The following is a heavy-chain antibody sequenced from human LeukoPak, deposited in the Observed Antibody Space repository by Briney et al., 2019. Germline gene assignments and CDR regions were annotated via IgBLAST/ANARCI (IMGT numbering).Heavy chain of an antibody. CDR2: INPSGGST. V-gene: IGHV1-46*01. D-gene: IGHD3-22*01. Sequence: ASVKVSCKASGYTFSNYYMHWVRQAPGQGLEWMGIINPSGGSTSYEQKFQGRVTMTRDTSTSTVYMEMSSLTSEDTAVYYCAGGTYYYDSSGSGAFDIWGQGTMVTVSS. CDR3: AGGTYYYDSSGSGAFDI. J-gene: IGHJ3*02. CDR1: GYTFSNYY.